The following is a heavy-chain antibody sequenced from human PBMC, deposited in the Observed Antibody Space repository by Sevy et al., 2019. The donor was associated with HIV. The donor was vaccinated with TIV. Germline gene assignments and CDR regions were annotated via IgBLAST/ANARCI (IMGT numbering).Heavy chain of an antibody. CDR3: VRAIAKDGSF. J-gene: IGHJ4*02. Sequence: GGSLRLSCVASGFTLNNYGMHWVRQAPGKGLEWVANINQDGGLTYYVDSVRGRFTISRDNGRNLVFLQMNSLRVDDTALYFCVRAIAKDGSFWGQGTLVTVSS. CDR1: GFTLNNYG. CDR2: INQDGGLT. D-gene: IGHD6-13*01. V-gene: IGHV3-7*01.